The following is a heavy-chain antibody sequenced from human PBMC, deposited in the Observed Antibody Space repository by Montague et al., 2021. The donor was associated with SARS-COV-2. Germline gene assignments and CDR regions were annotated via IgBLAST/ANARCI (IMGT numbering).Heavy chain of an antibody. V-gene: IGHV2-5*01. Sequence: PALVKPTQTLTLTCTFSGFSLNTSGVGVTWVRQPPGKALEWLAFIYWNDYKHYSPSVKSRITITKDTSKNQVVLIMTNMDPGDTGTYYCAHDDVGNRGFEXWGQGTLVTVSS. CDR1: GFSLNTSGVG. D-gene: IGHD1-26*01. CDR2: IYWNDYK. J-gene: IGHJ4*02. CDR3: AHDDVGNRGFEX.